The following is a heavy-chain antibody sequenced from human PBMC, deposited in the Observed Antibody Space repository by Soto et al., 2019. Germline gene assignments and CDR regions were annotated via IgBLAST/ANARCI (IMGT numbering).Heavy chain of an antibody. J-gene: IGHJ5*02. D-gene: IGHD3-10*01. CDR1: GFTFSDYY. CDR3: ARVLPSGITPWSGPFDP. V-gene: IGHV3-11*01. Sequence: QVQLVESGGGLVKPGGSLRLSCAASGFTFSDYYMSWIRQAPGKGLEWVSYISSSGSTIYYADSVKGRFTISRDNAKNSLYLHLNSRRAEDTAVYYCARVLPSGITPWSGPFDPWGQGTLVTVSS. CDR2: ISSSGSTI.